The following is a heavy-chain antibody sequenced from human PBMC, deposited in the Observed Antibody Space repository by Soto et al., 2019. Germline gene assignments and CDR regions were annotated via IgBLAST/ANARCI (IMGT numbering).Heavy chain of an antibody. V-gene: IGHV4-4*02. CDR3: ARATGYVRYFDS. Sequence: QVQLQESGPGLVKSSGTLSLTCAVSSGSIRSSNWWTWVRQPPGKGLEWIGEIYPSGSTKYSPSLKSRVTISVDKSKDQFSLKLNSVTAADAAVYYCARATGYVRYFDSWGQGTLVTVSS. CDR2: IYPSGST. CDR1: SGSIRSSNW. D-gene: IGHD5-12*01. J-gene: IGHJ4*02.